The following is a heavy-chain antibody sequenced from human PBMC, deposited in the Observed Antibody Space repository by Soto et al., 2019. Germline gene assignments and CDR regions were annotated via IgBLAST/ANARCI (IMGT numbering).Heavy chain of an antibody. J-gene: IGHJ4*02. V-gene: IGHV4-34*01. CDR1: GGSFSGYY. D-gene: IGHD3-10*01. CDR2: INHSGST. Sequence: QVQLQQWGAGLLKPSETLSLTCAVYGGSFSGYYWSWIRQPPGKGLEWIGEINHSGSTNYNPSLKSRVTISVDSSKNQFSLKLSSVTAADTAVYYCASEYYGSGRTYDYWGQGTLVTVSS. CDR3: ASEYYGSGRTYDY.